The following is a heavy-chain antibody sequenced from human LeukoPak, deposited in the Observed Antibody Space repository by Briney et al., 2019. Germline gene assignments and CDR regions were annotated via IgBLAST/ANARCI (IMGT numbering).Heavy chain of an antibody. CDR3: ARVRTGAFDI. V-gene: IGHV1-3*01. J-gene: IGHJ3*02. Sequence: FQGRVTITRDTSASTAYMELSSLRSEDTAVYYCARVRTGAFDIWGQGTMVTVSS. D-gene: IGHD3-10*01.